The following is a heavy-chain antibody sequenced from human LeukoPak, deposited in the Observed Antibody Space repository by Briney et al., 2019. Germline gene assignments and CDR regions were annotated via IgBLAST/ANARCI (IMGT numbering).Heavy chain of an antibody. J-gene: IGHJ6*03. CDR3: ARAPMIVVVRNYYYYMDV. CDR2: INHSGST. D-gene: IGHD3-22*01. V-gene: IGHV4-34*01. Sequence: PSETLSLTCAVYGGSFSGYYWSWIRQPPGKGLEWIGEINHSGSTNYNPSLKSRVTISVDTSKNQFSLKLSSVTAADTAVYYCARAPMIVVVRNYYYYMDVWGKGTTVTVSS. CDR1: GGSFSGYY.